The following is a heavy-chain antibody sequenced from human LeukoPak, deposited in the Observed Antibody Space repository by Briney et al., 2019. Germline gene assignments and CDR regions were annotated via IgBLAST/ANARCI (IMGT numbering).Heavy chain of an antibody. CDR1: GGSIISYY. CDR2: IYYSGST. Sequence: PSETLSLTCTVSGGSIISYYWSWIRQPPGKGLEWIGYIYYSGSTNYNPSLKSRVTISVDTSKNQFSLKLSSVTAADTAVYYCASVGGSELTDTTHYWGQGTLVTVSS. J-gene: IGHJ4*02. CDR3: ASVGGSELTDTTHY. D-gene: IGHD1-26*01. V-gene: IGHV4-59*12.